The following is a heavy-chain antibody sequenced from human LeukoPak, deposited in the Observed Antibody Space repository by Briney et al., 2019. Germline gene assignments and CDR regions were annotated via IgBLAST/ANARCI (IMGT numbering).Heavy chain of an antibody. Sequence: GGSLRLSCVASGFTFEKYVMNWVRQAPGKGLEWLATIYGSGVSISYADSVKGRFTVSRDNSNNTLYLQMNSLRAEDTAMYFCAKDLGWELPAEAYWGQGVLVTVSS. CDR2: IYGSGVSI. D-gene: IGHD1-26*01. J-gene: IGHJ4*02. CDR3: AKDLGWELPAEAY. V-gene: IGHV3-23*01. CDR1: GFTFEKYV.